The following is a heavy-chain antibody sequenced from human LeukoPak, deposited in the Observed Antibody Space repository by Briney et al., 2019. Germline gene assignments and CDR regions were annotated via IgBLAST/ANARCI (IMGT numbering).Heavy chain of an antibody. V-gene: IGHV4-4*07. CDR2: IYTSGST. J-gene: IGHJ4*02. Sequence: SETLSLTCTVSRGSISDYYWSWIRQPAGKGLEWIGRIYTSGSTNYNPSLKSRVTMSVDTSKKQISLKLSSVTAADRAVYYCARDGGVINNYALDYWGQETLVTVSS. D-gene: IGHD3-16*02. CDR1: RGSISDYY. CDR3: ARDGGVINNYALDY.